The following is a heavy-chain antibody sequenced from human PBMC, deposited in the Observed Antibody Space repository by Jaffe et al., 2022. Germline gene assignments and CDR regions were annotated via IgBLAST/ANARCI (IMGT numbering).Heavy chain of an antibody. D-gene: IGHD6-19*01. CDR1: GFTFDDYA. CDR3: ARSQSSGWYGNFDY. J-gene: IGHJ4*02. V-gene: IGHV3-9*01. Sequence: EVQLVESGGGLVQPGRSLRLSCAASGFTFDDYAMHWVRQAPGKGLEWVSGISWNSGSIGYADSVKGRFTISRDNAKNSLYLQMNSLRAEDTALYYCARSQSSGWYGNFDYWGQGTLVTVSS. CDR2: ISWNSGSI.